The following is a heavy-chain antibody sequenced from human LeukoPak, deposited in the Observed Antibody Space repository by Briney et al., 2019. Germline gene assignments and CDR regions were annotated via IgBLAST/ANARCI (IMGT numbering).Heavy chain of an antibody. CDR1: GYTFTSYG. V-gene: IGHV1-18*01. Sequence: GASVKVSCKASGYTFTSYGVSWVQQAPGQGLEWMGWISAYNGNTNYARKLQGRVTMTTDTSTSTAYMELRSLRSDDTAVYYCARDSGSNLYYYYYGMDVWGQGTTVTVSS. J-gene: IGHJ6*02. D-gene: IGHD1-26*01. CDR3: ARDSGSNLYYYYYGMDV. CDR2: ISAYNGNT.